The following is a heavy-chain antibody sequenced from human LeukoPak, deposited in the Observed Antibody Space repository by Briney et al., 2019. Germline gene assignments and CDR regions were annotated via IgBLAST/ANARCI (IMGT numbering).Heavy chain of an antibody. J-gene: IGHJ5*02. CDR2: IYYSGST. CDR1: GGSISSGDYG. D-gene: IGHD3-22*01. V-gene: IGHV4-30-4*01. Sequence: SETLSLTCTVAGGSISSGDYGWSWIRQPPGKGLEWVAYIYYSGSTYNNPLRKIQVTTSADTSKTQLSLNLSSVTAADTAVYYCARPYYYDSRIDPWGQGILVTVSS. CDR3: ARPYYYDSRIDP.